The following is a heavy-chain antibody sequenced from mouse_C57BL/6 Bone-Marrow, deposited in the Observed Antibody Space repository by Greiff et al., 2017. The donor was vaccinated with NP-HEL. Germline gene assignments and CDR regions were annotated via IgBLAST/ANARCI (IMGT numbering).Heavy chain of an antibody. CDR3: AREGGNPYFDY. J-gene: IGHJ2*01. Sequence: EVMLVESEGGLVQPGSSMKLSCTASGFTFSDYYMAWVRQVPEKGLEWVANINYDGSSTYYLDSLKSRFIISRDNAKNTLYLQMSSLKSEDTATYYCAREGGNPYFDYWGQGTTLTVSS. D-gene: IGHD2-1*01. CDR1: GFTFSDYY. CDR2: INYDGSST. V-gene: IGHV5-16*01.